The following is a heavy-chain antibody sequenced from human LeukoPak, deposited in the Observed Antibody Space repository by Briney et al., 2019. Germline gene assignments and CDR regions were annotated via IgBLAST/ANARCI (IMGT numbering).Heavy chain of an antibody. V-gene: IGHV3-43*02. Sequence: PGGSLRLSCAASGFTFDDYAMHWVRQAPGKGLEWVSLISGDGGSTYYADSVKGRFTISRDNAKNTLYLQMNSLRAEDTAVYYCARAPIVGVFDPWGQGTLVTVSS. CDR2: ISGDGGST. J-gene: IGHJ5*02. CDR1: GFTFDDYA. D-gene: IGHD3-3*01. CDR3: ARAPIVGVFDP.